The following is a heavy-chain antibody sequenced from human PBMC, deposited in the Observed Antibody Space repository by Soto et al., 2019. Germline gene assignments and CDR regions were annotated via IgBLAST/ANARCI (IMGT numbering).Heavy chain of an antibody. CDR2: ITSSSSYI. CDR1: GFTLGNYN. J-gene: IGHJ6*02. CDR3: ARAMGMVNARRAYGMDV. V-gene: IGHV3-21*01. D-gene: IGHD2-8*01. Sequence: GGSLRLSCVASGFTLGNYNMNWVRQAPGKGLEWASFITSSSSYIYYAESVKGRFTISRDNAANSLFLQMDSLGVDDTAVYYCARAMGMVNARRAYGMDVWGHGTAVTVSS.